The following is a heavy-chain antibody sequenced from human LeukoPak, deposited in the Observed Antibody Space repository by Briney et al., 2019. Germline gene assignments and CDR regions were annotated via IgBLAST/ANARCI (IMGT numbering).Heavy chain of an antibody. CDR3: AIRLGTWIQLWPPFDY. Sequence: PSETLSLTCAVYGGSFSGYYWSWIPQPPGKGLEWIGEINHSGSTNYNPSLKSRVTISVDTSKNQFSLKLSSVTAADTAVYYCAIRLGTWIQLWPPFDYWRQGNLVTVSS. CDR2: INHSGST. J-gene: IGHJ4*02. CDR1: GGSFSGYY. D-gene: IGHD5-18*01. V-gene: IGHV4-34*01.